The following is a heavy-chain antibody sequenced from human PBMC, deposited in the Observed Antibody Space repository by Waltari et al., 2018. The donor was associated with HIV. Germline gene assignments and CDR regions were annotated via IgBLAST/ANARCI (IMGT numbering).Heavy chain of an antibody. CDR2: INGVGGSP. Sequence: EVRLSESGGGLKQPGGSLRLSCEGFGFRFSGYVMSWVRQSPEKGLEWLSSINGVGGSPHYAPNVKGRCTVSRDNSRNIVSLEMNGLTAEDTALYYCVKGSGAWTPPFTSFDSWGQGTLVTVSS. J-gene: IGHJ5*01. CDR3: VKGSGAWTPPFTSFDS. D-gene: IGHD1-1*01. CDR1: GFRFSGYV. V-gene: IGHV3-23*01.